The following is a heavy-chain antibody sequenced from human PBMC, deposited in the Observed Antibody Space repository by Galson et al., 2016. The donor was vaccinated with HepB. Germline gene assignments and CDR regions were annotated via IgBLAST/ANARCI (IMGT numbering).Heavy chain of an antibody. Sequence: SLRLSCAVSGFTVNNNYMSWIRQAPGKGLEWVSVIYSAGKTYYADSVRGRFTISRDNPKNTLYLQMNSLRVEDTAVYYCAKEGLGWELVVDHAFDNWGQGTMVTISS. J-gene: IGHJ3*02. D-gene: IGHD4-23*01. CDR2: IYSAGKT. V-gene: IGHV3-53*01. CDR3: AKEGLGWELVVDHAFDN. CDR1: GFTVNNNY.